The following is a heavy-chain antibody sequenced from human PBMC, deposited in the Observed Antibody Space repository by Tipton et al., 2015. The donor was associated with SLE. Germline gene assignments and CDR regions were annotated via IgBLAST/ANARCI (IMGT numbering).Heavy chain of an antibody. V-gene: IGHV3-23*01. D-gene: IGHD6-13*01. J-gene: IGHJ2*01. CDR1: GFTFSSYA. CDR2: ISGSGGST. Sequence: SLRLSCAASGFTFSSYAMSWVRQAPGKGLEWVSAISGSGGSTYYADSVKGRFTISRDNSKNTLYLQMNSLRAEDTAVYYCAKGDSSSWYRPDWYFDLWGRGTLVTVSS. CDR3: AKGDSSSWYRPDWYFDL.